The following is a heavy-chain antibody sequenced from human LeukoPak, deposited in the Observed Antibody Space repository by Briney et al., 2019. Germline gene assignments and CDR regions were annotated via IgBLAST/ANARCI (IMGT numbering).Heavy chain of an antibody. CDR2: IYHTGST. CDR1: GGSVSDYY. J-gene: IGHJ4*02. D-gene: IGHD3-10*01. CDR3: ARGDCYGSGSYDY. Sequence: SETLSLTCTISGGSVSDYYWSWIRQSPGKGPEWIGYIYHTGSTSYSPSLKSRVTISADTSQNQFSLKLSSVTAADTAVYYCARGDCYGSGSYDYWGQGTLVTVSS. V-gene: IGHV4-59*02.